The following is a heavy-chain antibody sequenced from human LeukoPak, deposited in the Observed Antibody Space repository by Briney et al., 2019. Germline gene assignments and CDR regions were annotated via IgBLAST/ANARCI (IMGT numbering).Heavy chain of an antibody. D-gene: IGHD1-26*01. CDR1: EFTVSSNY. Sequence: PGGSLRLSCAASEFTVSSNYMNWVRQAPGKGLEWVSFIYSGGSTYYADSVRGRFTISRDSSKNTLYLQMNSLRADDTAVYYCARDVGFIVGATPGAFDIWGQGTMVTVSS. CDR3: ARDVGFIVGATPGAFDI. CDR2: IYSGGST. V-gene: IGHV3-66*01. J-gene: IGHJ3*02.